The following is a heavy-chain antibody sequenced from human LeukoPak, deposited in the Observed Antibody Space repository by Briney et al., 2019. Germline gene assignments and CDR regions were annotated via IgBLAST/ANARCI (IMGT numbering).Heavy chain of an antibody. CDR1: GGSISSGDYY. V-gene: IGHV4-30-4*08. CDR2: IYYSGST. D-gene: IGHD1-1*01. Sequence: PSETLSLTCTVSGGSISSGDYYWSWIRHPPGKGLEWIGYIYYSGSTYYNPSLKSRVTISVDTSKNQFSLKLSSVTAADTAVYYCARTQGNDAFDIWGQGTMVTVSS. CDR3: ARTQGNDAFDI. J-gene: IGHJ3*02.